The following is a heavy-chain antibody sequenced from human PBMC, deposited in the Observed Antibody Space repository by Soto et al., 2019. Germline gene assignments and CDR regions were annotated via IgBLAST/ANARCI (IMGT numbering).Heavy chain of an antibody. D-gene: IGHD2-15*01. CDR1: GGSFSGYY. Sequence: SETLSLTCAVYGGSFSGYYWSWIRQPPGKGLEWIGEINHSGSTNYNPSLKSRVTISVDTSKNQFSLKLSSVTAADTAVYYCARGGEVVVAATPSNWFDPWGQGTLVTVSS. V-gene: IGHV4-34*01. J-gene: IGHJ5*02. CDR3: ARGGEVVVAATPSNWFDP. CDR2: INHSGST.